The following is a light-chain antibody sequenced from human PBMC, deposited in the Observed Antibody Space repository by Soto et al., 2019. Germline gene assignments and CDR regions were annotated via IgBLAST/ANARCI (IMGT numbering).Light chain of an antibody. CDR3: QSYDSSLGYV. V-gene: IGLV1-44*01. CDR1: SSNIGSNT. J-gene: IGLJ1*01. Sequence: QSALTQPPSASGTPGQRVTISCSGSSSNIGSNTVNWYQQLPGTAPKLLIYTNRYRPSGVPDRFSGSRSGTSASLAITGLQAEDEADYYCQSYDSSLGYVFGTGTKVTVL. CDR2: TNR.